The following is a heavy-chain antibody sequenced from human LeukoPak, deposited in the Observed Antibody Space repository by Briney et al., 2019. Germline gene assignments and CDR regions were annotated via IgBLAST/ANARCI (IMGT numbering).Heavy chain of an antibody. J-gene: IGHJ3*02. Sequence: GRSPRLSCAASGFTFSSFAMYWVRQAPGKGLEWVAVISFDGDNKFYADSVKGRLTISRDNSKNTLYLQMNSLRAEDTAVYYCAKEAVNYYDSSGYFDDAFDIWGQGTMVTVSS. D-gene: IGHD3-22*01. V-gene: IGHV3-30-3*01. CDR3: AKEAVNYYDSSGYFDDAFDI. CDR1: GFTFSSFA. CDR2: ISFDGDNK.